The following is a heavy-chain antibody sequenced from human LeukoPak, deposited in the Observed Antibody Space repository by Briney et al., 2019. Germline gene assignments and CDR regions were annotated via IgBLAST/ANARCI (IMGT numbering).Heavy chain of an antibody. D-gene: IGHD1-1*01. V-gene: IGHV3-23*01. CDR1: GFTFSSHG. CDR2: IIPSGHTT. Sequence: GGSLRLSCAASGFTFSSHGMNWVRQAPGKGLEWVSGIIPSGHTTYYADSVKGRFTISRDNSKNTLYLQMNTLRAEDTSFYYCAKDNSHWLFDYWGRGTLVTVSS. CDR3: AKDNSHWLFDY. J-gene: IGHJ4*02.